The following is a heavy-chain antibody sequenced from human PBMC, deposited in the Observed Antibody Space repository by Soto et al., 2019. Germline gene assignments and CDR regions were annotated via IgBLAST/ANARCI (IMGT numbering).Heavy chain of an antibody. CDR2: MNPNSGNT. D-gene: IGHD2-8*01. Sequence: QVQLVQSGAEVKKPGASVKVSCKASGYTFTSYDINWVRQAPGQGLEWMGWMNPNSGNTGYAQKLQGRVTMTTNTTLSTGYMKLRRRISVDAPVYYCASVLNHHLMAGANFEIWAQGKMVTVSS. CDR1: GYTFTSYD. V-gene: IGHV1-8*01. J-gene: IGHJ3*02. CDR3: ASVLNHHLMAGANFEI.